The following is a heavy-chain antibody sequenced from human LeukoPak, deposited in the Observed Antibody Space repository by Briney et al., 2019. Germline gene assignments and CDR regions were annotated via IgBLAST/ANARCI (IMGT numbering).Heavy chain of an antibody. D-gene: IGHD3-3*01. V-gene: IGHV3-21*01. CDR1: QFTFSDYT. CDR3: ARYVYGVVTSFDY. J-gene: IGHJ4*02. Sequence: GGSLRLSCAASQFTFSDYTMNWVRRAPGKGLEWVSSISTRSDYIYYAESVKGRFTISRDNARNSLYLQMNSLRAEDTAVYYCARYVYGVVTSFDYWGQGTLVTVSS. CDR2: ISTRSDYI.